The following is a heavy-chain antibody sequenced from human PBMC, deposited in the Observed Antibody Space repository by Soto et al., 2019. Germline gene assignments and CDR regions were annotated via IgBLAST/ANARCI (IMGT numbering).Heavy chain of an antibody. Sequence: GGSLSLSCAVSGFTFRDHYMDWVRQAPGKGLEWVGRTRNKDHSFTTEYAASVKGRFTISRDDSKNSLYLQMNSLKTEDTAVYYCVRGHRSFDSWGQGALVTVSS. CDR1: GFTFRDHY. CDR3: VRGHRSFDS. CDR2: TRNKDHSFTT. V-gene: IGHV3-72*01. D-gene: IGHD3-10*01. J-gene: IGHJ4*02.